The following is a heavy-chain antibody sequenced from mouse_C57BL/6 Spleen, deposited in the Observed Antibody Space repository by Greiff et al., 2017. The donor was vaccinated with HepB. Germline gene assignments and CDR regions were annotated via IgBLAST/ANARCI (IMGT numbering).Heavy chain of an antibody. CDR2: IDPSDSYT. Sequence: QVQLQQPGAELVMPGASVKLSCKASGYTFTSYWMHWVKQRPGQGLEWIGEIDPSDSYTNYNQKFKGKSTLTVDKSSSTADMQLSSLTSEDSAVYYCARIGGSGYGWFAYWGQGTLVSVSA. D-gene: IGHD3-2*02. CDR3: ARIGGSGYGWFAY. CDR1: GYTFTSYW. V-gene: IGHV1-69*01. J-gene: IGHJ3*01.